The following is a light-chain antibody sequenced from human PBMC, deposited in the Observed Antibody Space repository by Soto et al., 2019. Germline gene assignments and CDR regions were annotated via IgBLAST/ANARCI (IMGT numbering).Light chain of an antibody. V-gene: IGKV3-20*01. Sequence: VMTQAPATLSVSPGERATLSCRASQTINNNVAWYQQKPGQAPRLLIYGASSRATGIPDRFSGSGSGTDFTLTISRLEPEDFAVYYCQQYGSSPWTFGQGTKVDIK. J-gene: IGKJ1*01. CDR2: GAS. CDR1: QTINNN. CDR3: QQYGSSPWT.